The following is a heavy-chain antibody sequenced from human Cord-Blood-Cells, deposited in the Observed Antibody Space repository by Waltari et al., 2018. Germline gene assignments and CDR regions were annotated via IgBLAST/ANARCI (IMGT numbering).Heavy chain of an antibody. CDR2: IYHSGSN. J-gene: IGHJ4*02. CDR1: GYSISSGYY. D-gene: IGHD3-3*01. CDR3: ARDLRVRFLEWLFDY. Sequence: QVQLQESGPGLVKPSETLSLTCTVSGYSISSGYYWGWIRQPPGKGLEWIGSIYHSGSNYYDPSLKSRFTISVDTSKNQFALKLSSVTAADTAVYYCARDLRVRFLEWLFDYWGQGTLVTVSS. V-gene: IGHV4-38-2*02.